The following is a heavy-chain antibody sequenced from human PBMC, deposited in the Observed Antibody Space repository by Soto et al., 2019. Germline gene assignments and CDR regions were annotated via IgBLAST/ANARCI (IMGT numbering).Heavy chain of an antibody. CDR3: ATRDSSRFY. Sequence: QVQLQESGPGLVKPSGTLSLTCAVSGVSISSHDWWTWVRQPPGKGLEWIGESHQSGNTNYNSSPXTRATISVAKSTCPFSLKLTSVSVAVTAVDSCATRDSSRFYWGQGTLVTVSS. CDR1: GVSISSHDW. CDR2: SHQSGNT. D-gene: IGHD6-13*01. V-gene: IGHV4-4*02. J-gene: IGHJ4*02.